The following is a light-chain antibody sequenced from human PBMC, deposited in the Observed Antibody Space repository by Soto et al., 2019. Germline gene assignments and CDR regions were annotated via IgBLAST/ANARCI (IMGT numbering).Light chain of an antibody. Sequence: DIKMTQFPSTLSASVGDRVTITCRASQSISTWLAWYQQKPGKAPKLLIYKASSLESGVPSRFSGSGSGTEFTLTISSLQPDDFATYYCQQYNNSFGQGTKVEI. CDR2: KAS. CDR3: QQYNNS. CDR1: QSISTW. V-gene: IGKV1-5*03. J-gene: IGKJ1*01.